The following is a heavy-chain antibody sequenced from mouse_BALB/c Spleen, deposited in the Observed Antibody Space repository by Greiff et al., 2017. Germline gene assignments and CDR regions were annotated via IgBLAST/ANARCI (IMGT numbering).Heavy chain of an antibody. CDR3: ARKKLGPAGAMDY. CDR1: GYSFTGYT. J-gene: IGHJ4*01. V-gene: IGHV1-18*01. Sequence: EVQLQQSGPELVKPGASMKISCKASGYSFTGYTMNWVKQSHGKNLEWIGLINPNNGGTSYNQKFKGKATLTVDKSSSTAYMELRSLTSEDSAVYYCARKKLGPAGAMDYWGQGTSVTVSS. CDR2: INPNNGGT. D-gene: IGHD4-1*01.